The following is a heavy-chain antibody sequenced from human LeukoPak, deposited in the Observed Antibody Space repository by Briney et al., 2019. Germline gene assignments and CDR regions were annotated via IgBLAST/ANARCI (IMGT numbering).Heavy chain of an antibody. CDR2: IIPILGIA. J-gene: IGHJ1*01. D-gene: IGHD3-22*01. V-gene: IGHV1-69*02. Sequence: GSSVKVSCKASGGTFSSYTISWVRQAPGQGLEWMGRIIPILGIANYAQKFLGRVTITADKSTSTAYMELSSLRSEDTAVYYCARGIDSSGYLEYFQHWGQGTLVTVSS. CDR1: GGTFSSYT. CDR3: ARGIDSSGYLEYFQH.